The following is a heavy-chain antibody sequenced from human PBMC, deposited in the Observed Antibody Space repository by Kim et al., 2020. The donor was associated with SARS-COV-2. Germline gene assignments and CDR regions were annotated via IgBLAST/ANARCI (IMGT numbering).Heavy chain of an antibody. CDR3: AKAVGSSWYIRYYYYYGMDV. J-gene: IGHJ6*02. D-gene: IGHD6-13*01. V-gene: IGHV3-30*18. CDR2: ISYDGSNK. Sequence: GGSLRLSCAASGFTFSSYGMHWVRQAPGKVLEWVAVISYDGSNKYYADSVKGRFTISRDNSKNTLYLQMNSLRAEDTAVYYCAKAVGSSWYIRYYYYYGMDVWGQGTTVTVSS. CDR1: GFTFSSYG.